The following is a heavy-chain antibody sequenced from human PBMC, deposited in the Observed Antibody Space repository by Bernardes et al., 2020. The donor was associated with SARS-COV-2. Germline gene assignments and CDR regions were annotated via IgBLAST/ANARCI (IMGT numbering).Heavy chain of an antibody. V-gene: IGHV3-30-3*01. Sequence: GGSLRLSCAASGFTFSSYAMHWVRQAPGKGLEWVAVISYDGINKYYADSVKGRFTISRDNSKNTLYLQMNSLRAEDTAVYYCSRATGAGDYYGMDVWGQGTTVTVSS. CDR3: SRATGAGDYYGMDV. CDR1: GFTFSSYA. CDR2: ISYDGINK. J-gene: IGHJ6*02. D-gene: IGHD1-26*01.